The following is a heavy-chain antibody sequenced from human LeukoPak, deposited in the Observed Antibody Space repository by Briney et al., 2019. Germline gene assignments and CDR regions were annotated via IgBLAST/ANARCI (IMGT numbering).Heavy chain of an antibody. Sequence: GGSLRLSCAASGFTFSSYSMNWGRQGPGKGLEWVSSISSTSIYIYYTDSVKGRFTISRDNAKNSLYLQMSSLRAEDTAIYYCARELGSSSYPSSWGQGTLVTVSS. V-gene: IGHV3-21*01. CDR3: ARELGSSSYPSS. D-gene: IGHD3-22*01. CDR2: ISSTSIYI. J-gene: IGHJ4*02. CDR1: GFTFSSYS.